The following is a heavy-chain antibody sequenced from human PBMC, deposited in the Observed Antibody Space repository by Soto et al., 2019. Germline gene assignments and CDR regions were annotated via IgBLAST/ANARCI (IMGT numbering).Heavy chain of an antibody. CDR2: INHSGST. CDR3: ARRGPAAIKGYYYYYMDV. V-gene: IGHV4-34*01. Sequence: SETLSLTCAVYGGSFSGYYWSWIRQPPGKGLEWIGEINHSGSTNYNPSLKSRVTISVDTSKNQFSLKLSSVTAADTAVYYCARRGPAAIKGYYYYYMDVWGKGTTVTVSS. D-gene: IGHD2-2*02. CDR1: GGSFSGYY. J-gene: IGHJ6*03.